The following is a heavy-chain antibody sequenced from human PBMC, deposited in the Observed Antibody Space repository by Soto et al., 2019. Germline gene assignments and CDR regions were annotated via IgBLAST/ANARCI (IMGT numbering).Heavy chain of an antibody. CDR3: ARDWVVVAGYYDGMDV. V-gene: IGHV1-69*01. Sequence: QVQLVQSGAELKKPGSSVKVSCKASGGTFSSYAISWVRQAPGQGREWMGGIIPIFGTANYAQKFQCRVTITADESTSTASMELSSLRSEYTAVYYCARDWVVVAGYYDGMDVWGQGTKVTFSS. J-gene: IGHJ6*02. CDR1: GGTFSSYA. CDR2: IIPIFGTA. D-gene: IGHD6-19*01.